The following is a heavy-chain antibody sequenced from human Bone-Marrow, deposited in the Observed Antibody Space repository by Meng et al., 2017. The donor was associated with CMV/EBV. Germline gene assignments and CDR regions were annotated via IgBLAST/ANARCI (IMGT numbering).Heavy chain of an antibody. CDR1: GGTCSSYA. J-gene: IGHJ5*02. Sequence: QVLRVLFGAEVKKPGTSVKVSCKASGGTCSSYAISWVRQAPGQGLEWMGGIIPIFGTANYAQKFQGRVTITADESTSTAYMELSSLRSEDTAVYYCARGEGLLGDWFDPWGQGTLVTVSS. CDR2: IIPIFGTA. CDR3: ARGEGLLGDWFDP. V-gene: IGHV1-69*12. D-gene: IGHD2-8*02.